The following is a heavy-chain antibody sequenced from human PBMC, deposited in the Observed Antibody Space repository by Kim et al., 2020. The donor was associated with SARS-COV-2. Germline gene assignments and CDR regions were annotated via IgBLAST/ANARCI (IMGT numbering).Heavy chain of an antibody. D-gene: IGHD3-10*01. CDR2: INHSGST. CDR3: ARGPVRITMVRGVISHYYCGMDV. J-gene: IGHJ6*02. CDR1: GGSFSGYY. Sequence: SETLSLTCAVYGGSFSGYYWSWIRQPPGKGLEWIGEINHSGSTNYNPSLKSRVTITVDTSKNQFSLKLSSVTAADTAVYYCARGPVRITMVRGVISHYYCGMDVWGQGTTVTVAS. V-gene: IGHV4-34*01.